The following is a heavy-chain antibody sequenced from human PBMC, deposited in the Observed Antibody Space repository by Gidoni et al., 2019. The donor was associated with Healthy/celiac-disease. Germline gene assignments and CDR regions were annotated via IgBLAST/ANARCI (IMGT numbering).Heavy chain of an antibody. CDR2: ISYDGSNK. CDR3: ARDLYGGFPRSAFDI. J-gene: IGHJ3*02. D-gene: IGHD4-17*01. Sequence: QVQLVASGGGVVQPGRSLSLSCAASGFTFRSYAMHWVRQAPGKGLEWVAVISYDGSNKYYADSVKGRFTISRDNSKNTLYLQMNSLRAEGTAVYYCARDLYGGFPRSAFDIWGQGTMVTVSS. CDR1: GFTFRSYA. V-gene: IGHV3-30*04.